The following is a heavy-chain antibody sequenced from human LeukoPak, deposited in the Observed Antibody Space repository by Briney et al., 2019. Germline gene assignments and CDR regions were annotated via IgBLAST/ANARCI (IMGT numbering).Heavy chain of an antibody. CDR2: IYSGGST. V-gene: IGHV3-53*01. J-gene: IGHJ4*02. CDR3: ARDSGIAVAVPYY. D-gene: IGHD6-19*01. CDR1: GFTVSSNY. Sequence: GGSLRLSCAASGFTVSSNYMSWVRQAPGKGLEWVSVIYSGGSTYYADSVKGRFTISRDNSKNTLYLQMNSLRAEDTAVYYCARDSGIAVAVPYYWGQGTLVTVSS.